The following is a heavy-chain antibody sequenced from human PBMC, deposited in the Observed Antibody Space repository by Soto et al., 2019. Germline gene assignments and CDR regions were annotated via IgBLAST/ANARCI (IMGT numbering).Heavy chain of an antibody. J-gene: IGHJ5*02. V-gene: IGHV4-30-2*01. CDR1: GGSISSGGYS. CDR2: IYHSGST. Sequence: QLQLQESGSGLVKPSQTLSLTCAVSGGSISSGGYSWSWIRQPPGKGLEWIGYIYHSGSTYYNPSLKSRVTISVDRSKNQSSLKLSSVTAADTAVYYCARLYGDYVTFWFDPWGQGTLVTVSS. D-gene: IGHD4-17*01. CDR3: ARLYGDYVTFWFDP.